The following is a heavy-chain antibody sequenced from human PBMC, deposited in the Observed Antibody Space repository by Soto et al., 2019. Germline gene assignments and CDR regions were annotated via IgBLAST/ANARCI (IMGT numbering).Heavy chain of an antibody. CDR3: ARGRTAALIETRLFRVLFDL. Sequence: QVQLQQWGAGLLKPSETLSLTCAVSGGSLGGFHWSWIRQPPGKGLEWIGEISRSGSTNYGPSLKSRVTMSMDTSRNQVSLNLSSVTDADTAVYYCARGRTAALIETRLFRVLFDLWGHGNLVTASS. J-gene: IGHJ4*01. CDR1: GGSLGGFH. V-gene: IGHV4-34*01. CDR2: ISRSGST. D-gene: IGHD3-10*01.